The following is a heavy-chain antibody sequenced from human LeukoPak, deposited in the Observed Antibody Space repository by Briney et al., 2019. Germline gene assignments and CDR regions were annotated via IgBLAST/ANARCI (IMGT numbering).Heavy chain of an antibody. J-gene: IGHJ3*02. Sequence: GGSLRLSCAASGFTVNINYMSWVRQAPGKGLQWVSVIYSDGTTSYADSVKGRFTISRDISKNTLYLQMTSLRAEDTAVYYCARASRSIWGDAFDIWGQGTMVTVSS. D-gene: IGHD3-16*01. CDR1: GFTVNINY. CDR3: ARASRSIWGDAFDI. V-gene: IGHV3-53*01. CDR2: IYSDGTT.